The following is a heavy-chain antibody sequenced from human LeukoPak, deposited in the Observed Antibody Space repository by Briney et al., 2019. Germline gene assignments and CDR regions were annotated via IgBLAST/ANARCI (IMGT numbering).Heavy chain of an antibody. D-gene: IGHD3-22*01. Sequence: GESLKISCKGSGYSFTSYWISWVRQMPGKGLEWMGRIDPSDSYTNYSPSFQGHVTISADKSISTAYLQWSSLKASDTAMYYCAVYDSSGYYYDYWGQGTLVTVSS. V-gene: IGHV5-10-1*01. CDR1: GYSFTSYW. CDR2: IDPSDSYT. J-gene: IGHJ4*02. CDR3: AVYDSSGYYYDY.